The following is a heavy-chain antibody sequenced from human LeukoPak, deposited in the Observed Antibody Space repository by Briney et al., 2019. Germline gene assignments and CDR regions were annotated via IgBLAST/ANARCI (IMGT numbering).Heavy chain of an antibody. V-gene: IGHV4-61*10. J-gene: IGHJ4*02. CDR2: IYKIGTT. D-gene: IGHD3-9*01. CDR1: GVSVSSNSYC. CDR3: ARDRSLTGAYFDY. Sequence: SETLSLTCTVSGVSVSSNSYCWSWIRQPAGEGLEWIGDIYKIGTTKYNASLKSRVIISLDASKNQFSLKLSSVTATDTAVYYCARDRSLTGAYFDYWGQGTLATVSA.